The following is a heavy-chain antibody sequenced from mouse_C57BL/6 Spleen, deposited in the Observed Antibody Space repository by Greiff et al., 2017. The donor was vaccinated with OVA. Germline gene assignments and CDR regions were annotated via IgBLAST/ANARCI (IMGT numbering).Heavy chain of an antibody. D-gene: IGHD3-2*02. CDR2: ISDGGSYT. J-gene: IGHJ3*01. V-gene: IGHV5-4*01. Sequence: EVHLVESGGGLVKPGGSLKLSCAASGFTFSSYAMSWVRQTPEKRLEWVATISDGGSYTYYPDNVKGRFTISRDNAKNNLYLQMSHLKSEDTAMYYCARDRAAQARAFAYWGQGTLVTVAA. CDR1: GFTFSSYA. CDR3: ARDRAAQARAFAY.